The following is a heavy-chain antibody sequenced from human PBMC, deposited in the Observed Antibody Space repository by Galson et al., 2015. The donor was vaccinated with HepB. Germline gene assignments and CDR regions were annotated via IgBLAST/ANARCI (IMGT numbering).Heavy chain of an antibody. J-gene: IGHJ6*02. CDR1: GGTFSSYA. CDR3: ARVVAAADVYYYGMDV. CDR2: IIPILGIA. D-gene: IGHD6-13*01. Sequence: SVKVSCKASGGTFSSYAISWVRQAPGQGLEWMGRIIPILGIANYAQKFQGRVTITAGKSTSTAYMELSSLRSEDTAVYYCARVVAAADVYYYGMDVWGQRTTVTVSS. V-gene: IGHV1-69*04.